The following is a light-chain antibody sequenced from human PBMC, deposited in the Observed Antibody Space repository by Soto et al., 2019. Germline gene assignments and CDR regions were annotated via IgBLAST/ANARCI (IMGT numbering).Light chain of an antibody. V-gene: IGLV2-14*01. CDR2: EVS. Sequence: QSALTQPASVSGSPGQSITISCTGTSRDVGGYNYVSWYQQHPGKAPKLVIYEVSHRPSRVSNRFSGSKSGNTASLTISGLQAEDEADYYCSSYTSSSTLFGSGTKLTVL. J-gene: IGLJ1*01. CDR1: SRDVGGYNY. CDR3: SSYTSSSTL.